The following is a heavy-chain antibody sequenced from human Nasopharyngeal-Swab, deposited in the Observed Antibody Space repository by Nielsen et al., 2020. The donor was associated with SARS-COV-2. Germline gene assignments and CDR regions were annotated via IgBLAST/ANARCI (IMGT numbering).Heavy chain of an antibody. CDR2: ISAYNGNT. CDR1: GYTFTSYG. CDR3: ARALDYVWGSYRHNWFDP. Sequence: ASVKVSCKASGYTFTSYGISWVRQAPGQGLEWMGWISAYNGNTNCAQKLQGRVTMTTDTSTSTAYMELRSLRSDDTAVYYCARALDYVWGSYRHNWFDPWGQGTLVTVSS. J-gene: IGHJ5*02. V-gene: IGHV1-18*01. D-gene: IGHD3-16*02.